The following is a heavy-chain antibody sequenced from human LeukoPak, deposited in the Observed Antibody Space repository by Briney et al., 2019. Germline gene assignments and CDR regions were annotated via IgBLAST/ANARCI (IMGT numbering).Heavy chain of an antibody. CDR3: AKDPNRGLNTYSFDY. V-gene: IGHV3-30*18. D-gene: IGHD2-21*01. J-gene: IGHJ4*02. Sequence: GESLRLSCAASGFTFSSYGLHWVRQAPGKGLEWVAVISYDGSDKYYADSVKGRFTISRDNSKNTLYLQMNSQRAEDTAVYYCAKDPNRGLNTYSFDYWGQGNLVTVSS. CDR2: ISYDGSDK. CDR1: GFTFSSYG.